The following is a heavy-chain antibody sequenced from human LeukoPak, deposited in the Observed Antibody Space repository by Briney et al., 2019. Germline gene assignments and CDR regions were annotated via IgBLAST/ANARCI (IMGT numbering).Heavy chain of an antibody. CDR3: ASGSGSYRTPYYYMDV. CDR2: IYSGGST. J-gene: IGHJ6*03. Sequence: GGSLRLSCVASGFTVSSNYMSWVRQAPGKGLEWVSVIYSGGSTYYADSVKGRFTISRDNSKNTLYLQMNSLRAEDTAVYYCASGSGSYRTPYYYMDVGGTGTTVTVS. D-gene: IGHD3-10*01. V-gene: IGHV3-53*01. CDR1: GFTVSSNY.